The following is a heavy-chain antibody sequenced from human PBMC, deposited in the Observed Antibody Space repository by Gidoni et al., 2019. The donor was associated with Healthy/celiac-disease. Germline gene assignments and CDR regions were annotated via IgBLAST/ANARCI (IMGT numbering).Heavy chain of an antibody. CDR2: ISSSSSYI. V-gene: IGHV3-21*01. J-gene: IGHJ4*02. CDR3: AGTLGIAVAGTRFDY. Sequence: EVQLVESGGGLVKPGGSLRLSCAASGFTFSSYSMNWVRQAPGKGLEWVSSISSSSSYIYYADSVKGRFTISRDNAKNSLYLQMNSLRAEDTAVYYCAGTLGIAVAGTRFDYWGQGTLVTVSS. D-gene: IGHD6-19*01. CDR1: GFTFSSYS.